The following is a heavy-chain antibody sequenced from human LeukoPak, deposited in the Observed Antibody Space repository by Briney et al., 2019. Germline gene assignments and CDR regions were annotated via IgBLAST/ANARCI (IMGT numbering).Heavy chain of an antibody. Sequence: GESLKISCKGSGYSFTSYWIGWVRQLPAKGLEWMGIIYTGDSDTRYSPSFQGQVTISADKSISTAYLQWSSLKASDTAMYYCARQGGYCSSTSCLDWFDPWGQGTLVTVSS. CDR2: IYTGDSDT. D-gene: IGHD2-2*01. V-gene: IGHV5-51*01. J-gene: IGHJ5*02. CDR1: GYSFTSYW. CDR3: ARQGGYCSSTSCLDWFDP.